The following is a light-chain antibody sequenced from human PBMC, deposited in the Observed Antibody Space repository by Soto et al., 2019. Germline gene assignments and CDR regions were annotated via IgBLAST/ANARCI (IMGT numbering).Light chain of an antibody. CDR3: QQYNNWPLWT. Sequence: EIVMTQSPATLSVSPGERATLSCRASQSVSSNLAWYQQKPGKAPRLLIYGASTRATAIPARFSGSGSGTEFTLTISSLQSEDFAVYYCQQYNNWPLWTFGQGTKVEIK. CDR1: QSVSSN. J-gene: IGKJ1*01. V-gene: IGKV3-15*01. CDR2: GAS.